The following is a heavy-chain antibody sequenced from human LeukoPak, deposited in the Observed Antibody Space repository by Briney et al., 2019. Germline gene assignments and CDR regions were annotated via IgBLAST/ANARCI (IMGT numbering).Heavy chain of an antibody. D-gene: IGHD4-17*01. J-gene: IGHJ4*02. CDR2: IYSGGST. CDR3: SSGYGDYAGRY. V-gene: IGHV3-53*01. CDR1: GFTVSSNY. Sequence: PGGSLRLSCAASGFTVSSNYMSWVRQAPGKGLEWVSVIYSGGSTYYADSVKGRFTISRDNSKNTLYLQMNSLRAEDTAVYYCSSGYGDYAGRYWGQGTLVTVSS.